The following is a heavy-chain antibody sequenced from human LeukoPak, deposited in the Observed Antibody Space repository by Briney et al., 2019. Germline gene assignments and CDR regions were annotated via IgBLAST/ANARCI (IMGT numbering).Heavy chain of an antibody. Sequence: SETLSLTCTVSGGSISSSSYYWGWIRQPPGKGLEWIGSIYYSGSTNYNPSLKSRVTISVDTSKNQFSLKLSSVTAADTAVYYCARAPPGRSSGWYHDYWGQGTLVTVSS. CDR1: GGSISSSSYY. V-gene: IGHV4-39*07. CDR3: ARAPPGRSSGWYHDY. J-gene: IGHJ4*02. CDR2: IYYSGST. D-gene: IGHD6-19*01.